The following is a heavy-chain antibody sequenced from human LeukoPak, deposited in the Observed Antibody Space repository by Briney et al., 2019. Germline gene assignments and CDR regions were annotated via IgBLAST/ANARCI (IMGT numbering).Heavy chain of an antibody. D-gene: IGHD3-22*01. Sequence: GGSLRLSCAASGFTFSSYWMSWVRQAPGKGLEWVSYISSSGSTIYYADSVKGRFTISRDNAKNSLYLQMNSLRAEDTAVYYCARGGVYYYDSSGYWLMDYWGQGTLVTVSS. J-gene: IGHJ4*02. CDR3: ARGGVYYYDSSGYWLMDY. V-gene: IGHV3-48*04. CDR1: GFTFSSYW. CDR2: ISSSGSTI.